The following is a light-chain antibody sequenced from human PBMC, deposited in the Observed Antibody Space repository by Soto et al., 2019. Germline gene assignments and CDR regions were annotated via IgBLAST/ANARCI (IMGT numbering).Light chain of an antibody. Sequence: DIQMTQSPSSLSASVGDRVTITCRASQSISSYLNWYQQKPGKAPKLLIYAASSLQSGVPSRFSGSGSGTDFTLTISSLQPEDFATYFCQQYNSYPLTFGGGTKLEI. CDR3: QQYNSYPLT. V-gene: IGKV1-39*01. J-gene: IGKJ4*01. CDR1: QSISSY. CDR2: AAS.